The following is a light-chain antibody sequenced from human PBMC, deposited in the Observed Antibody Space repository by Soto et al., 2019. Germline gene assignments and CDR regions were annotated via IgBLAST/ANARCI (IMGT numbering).Light chain of an antibody. CDR1: QSVSTN. J-gene: IGKJ1*01. V-gene: IGKV3-15*01. Sequence: EVVITQAQCTLCLGPVGRATRSSRDSQSVSTNLAWYQQIPGQAPRLLIYGASTRATGIPARFSGSGSGTEFTLAISSLQSEDFAVYYCQQYNDWPQTFGLGTKV. CDR3: QQYNDWPQT. CDR2: GAS.